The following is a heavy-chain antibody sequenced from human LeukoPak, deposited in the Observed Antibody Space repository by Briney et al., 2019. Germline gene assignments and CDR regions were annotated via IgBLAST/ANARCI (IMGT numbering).Heavy chain of an antibody. D-gene: IGHD6-19*01. CDR1: GPSLSSSY. J-gene: IGHJ4*02. CDR2: ISDTGNT. V-gene: IGHV4-59*08. CDR3: ARAVTGGDRSRFYSGGWYYFDN. Sequence: SETLSLTCTVSGPSLSSSYWSWIRQPPGKGREWIGYISDTGNTNYNPSLKGRVTISIPSSPNQFSLELDSVTAADTAIYYCARAVTGGDRSRFYSGGWYYFDNWGQGTLVTVSS.